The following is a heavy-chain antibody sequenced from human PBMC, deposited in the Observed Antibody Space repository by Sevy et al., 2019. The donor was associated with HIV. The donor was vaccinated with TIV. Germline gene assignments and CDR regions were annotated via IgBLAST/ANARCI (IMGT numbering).Heavy chain of an antibody. J-gene: IGHJ4*02. Sequence: GGSLRLSCAVSGFTFSNHWMTWVRQAPGKGLEWVANIKKDGTDKFYVDSVMGRFSISRDNAKDLLYLQMNSLRVEDTAVSYCARDRRVEYGASEYWGQGTLVTVSS. CDR3: ARDRRVEYGASEY. V-gene: IGHV3-7*03. D-gene: IGHD3-10*01. CDR2: IKKDGTDK. CDR1: GFTFSNHW.